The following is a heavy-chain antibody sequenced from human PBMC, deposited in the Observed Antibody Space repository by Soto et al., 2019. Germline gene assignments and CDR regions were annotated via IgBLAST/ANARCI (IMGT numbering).Heavy chain of an antibody. D-gene: IGHD2-2*02. Sequence: QVQLVQSGAEVKKPGSSVKVSCKATGGTFSHQAISWVRQAPGQGLEWMGGIIPISGTANYAQKFQGRVTSTADESTNTAYMYLGSLRSEDTAVYYCARGGYCSTTSCYTGEDYWGQGTLVTVSS. CDR2: IIPISGTA. CDR1: GGTFSHQA. J-gene: IGHJ4*02. CDR3: ARGGYCSTTSCYTGEDY. V-gene: IGHV1-69*01.